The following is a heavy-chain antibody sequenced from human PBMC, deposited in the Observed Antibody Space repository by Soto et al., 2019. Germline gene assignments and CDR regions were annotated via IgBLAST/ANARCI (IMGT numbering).Heavy chain of an antibody. Sequence: QVQLVQSGAEVMKPGASVKVSCKASGYTFTGYYMHWVRQAPGQGLEWMGWINPNSGGTNYAQKFQGWVTMTRDTSISTAYMELSRLRSDDTAVYYCARSLPHRRIAAAVNYYGMDVWGQGTTVTVSS. CDR1: GYTFTGYY. CDR2: INPNSGGT. D-gene: IGHD6-13*01. V-gene: IGHV1-2*04. CDR3: ARSLPHRRIAAAVNYYGMDV. J-gene: IGHJ6*02.